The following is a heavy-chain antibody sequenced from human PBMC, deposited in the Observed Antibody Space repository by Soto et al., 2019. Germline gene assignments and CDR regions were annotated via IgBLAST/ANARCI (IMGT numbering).Heavy chain of an antibody. Sequence: PGGSLRLSCAASGFTFSNNAMHWVRQAPGKGLEWVAFISYDGSKKYYAESVKGRFTISRDNSKNTLYLQMNSLKTEDTAVYYCAPPPGGEFGYWGQGTLVTVSS. V-gene: IGHV3-30*03. CDR3: APPPGGEFGY. J-gene: IGHJ4*02. CDR1: GFTFSNNA. D-gene: IGHD3-10*01. CDR2: ISYDGSKK.